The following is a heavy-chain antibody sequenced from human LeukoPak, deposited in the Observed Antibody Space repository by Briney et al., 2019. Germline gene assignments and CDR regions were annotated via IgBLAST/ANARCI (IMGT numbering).Heavy chain of an antibody. J-gene: IGHJ3*02. D-gene: IGHD3-22*01. CDR3: ARLYYYDSSGYYDAFDI. Sequence: ASVKVSCKASGYTFTGYYMHWVRQAPGQRLEWMGWINPNSGGTNYAQKFQGRVTMTRDTSISTAYMELSRLRSDDTAVYYCARLYYYDSSGYYDAFDIWGQGTMVTVSS. V-gene: IGHV1-2*02. CDR1: GYTFTGYY. CDR2: INPNSGGT.